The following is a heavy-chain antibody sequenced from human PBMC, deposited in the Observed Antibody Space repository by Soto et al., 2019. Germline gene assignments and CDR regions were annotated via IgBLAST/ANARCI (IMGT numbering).Heavy chain of an antibody. CDR2: MNPGSGKT. Sequence: ASVKVSCKASGYTFINFDISWVRQAAGQGLEWLGWMNPGSGKTGYASKFQGRVAMTRDASTGTSHLELSSLTSDDTAVYYCARMDSAGTLNWFDPWGKGTLVTVSS. J-gene: IGHJ5*02. D-gene: IGHD6-13*01. CDR1: GYTFINFD. CDR3: ARMDSAGTLNWFDP. V-gene: IGHV1-8*02.